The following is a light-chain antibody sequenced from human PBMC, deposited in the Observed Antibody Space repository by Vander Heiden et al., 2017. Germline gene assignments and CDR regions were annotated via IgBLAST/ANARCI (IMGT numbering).Light chain of an antibody. CDR1: QSLLHSNGFNC. J-gene: IGKJ4*01. V-gene: IGKV2-28*01. CDR2: LGS. CDR3: MQSLQTPLT. Sequence: DIVMSQSTLPQPVTPGESASISCRSSQSLLHSNGFNCLDWYLQKPGQSPQLLIFLGSNRASGVPDRISGSGSGTDFTLRISRVEPEDVGVYYCMQSLQTPLTFGGGTKVEIK.